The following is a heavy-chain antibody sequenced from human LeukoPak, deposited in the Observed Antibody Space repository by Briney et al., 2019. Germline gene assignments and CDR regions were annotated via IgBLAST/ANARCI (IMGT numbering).Heavy chain of an antibody. CDR2: IYYSGST. CDR3: ASTYGSGSTHNWFDP. V-gene: IGHV4-59*12. Sequence: SETLSLTCTVSGGSISSYYWSWIRQPPGKGLEWIGYIYYSGSTNYNPSLKSRVTISVDTSKNQFSLKLSSVTAADTAVYYCASTYGSGSTHNWFDPWGQGTLVTVSS. J-gene: IGHJ5*02. D-gene: IGHD3-10*01. CDR1: GGSISSYY.